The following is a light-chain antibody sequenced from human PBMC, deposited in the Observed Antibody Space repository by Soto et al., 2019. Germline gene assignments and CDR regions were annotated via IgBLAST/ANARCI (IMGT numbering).Light chain of an antibody. J-gene: IGKJ1*01. V-gene: IGKV3-20*01. CDR3: QQYGSSPRT. Sequence: EIVLTQSPGTLSLSPGDRATLSCRASQNVGSRYLAWYQQKPGQAPRLLIYGTSNRATGIPDRFSGSGSGTDFSLTISSLGPGDLAVYYCQQYGSSPRTFGQGTKVDIK. CDR1: QNVGSRY. CDR2: GTS.